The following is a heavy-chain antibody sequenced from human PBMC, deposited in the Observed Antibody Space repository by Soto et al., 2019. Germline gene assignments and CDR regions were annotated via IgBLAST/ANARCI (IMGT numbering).Heavy chain of an antibody. CDR1: GFSFSGSG. D-gene: IGHD3-10*02. CDR3: TRLDDVRIEPSFDF. J-gene: IGHJ4*02. V-gene: IGHV3-73*02. CDR2: IRSKPNNYAT. Sequence: EVQLVESGGGLVQPGGSLKLSCAASGFSFSGSGIHWVRQASGKGLEWIGRIRSKPNNYATAYVASVKGRFTISRDDSKNTAILQMNSLKTGGTAVYYCTRLDDVRIEPSFDFWGQGTLGTVSS.